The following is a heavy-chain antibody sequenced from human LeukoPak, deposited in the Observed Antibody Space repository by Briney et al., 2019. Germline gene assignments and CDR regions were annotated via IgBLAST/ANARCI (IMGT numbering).Heavy chain of an antibody. D-gene: IGHD3-16*01. CDR1: GGSIRSYY. CDR2: IYTSGST. Sequence: SETLSLTCTVSGGSIRSYYWSWIRQPAGKGLEWIGRIYTSGSTNYNPSLKSRVTMSVDTSKNQFSLKLNSVTAADTAMYYCARSPRGGAPPCFDYWGQGTLVTVSS. V-gene: IGHV4-4*07. CDR3: ARSPRGGAPPCFDY. J-gene: IGHJ4*02.